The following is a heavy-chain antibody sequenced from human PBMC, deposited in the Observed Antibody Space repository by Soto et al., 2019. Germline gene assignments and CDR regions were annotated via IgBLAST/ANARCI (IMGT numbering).Heavy chain of an antibody. J-gene: IGHJ4*02. CDR2: IYYSGST. CDR3: AGLRFLEGAPFDY. D-gene: IGHD3-3*01. V-gene: IGHV4-59*01. CDR1: GGSISSYY. Sequence: TLSLTCTVSGGSISSYYWSWIRQPPGKGLEWIGYIYYSGSTNYNPSLKSRVTISVDTSKNQFSLKLSSVTAADTAVYYCAGLRFLEGAPFDYWGRGTLVTVSS.